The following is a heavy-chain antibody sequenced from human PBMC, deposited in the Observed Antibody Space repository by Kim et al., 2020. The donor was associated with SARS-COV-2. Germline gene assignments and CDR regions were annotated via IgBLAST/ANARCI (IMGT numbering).Heavy chain of an antibody. J-gene: IGHJ4*02. CDR3: ASAYGDYESYYFDY. D-gene: IGHD4-17*01. V-gene: IGHV5-10-1*01. Sequence: GESLKISCKGSGYSFTSYWISWVRQMPGKGLEWMGRIDPSDSYTNYSPSFQGHVTISADKSISTAYLQWSSLKASDTAMYYCASAYGDYESYYFDYWGQGTLVTVSS. CDR2: IDPSDSYT. CDR1: GYSFTSYW.